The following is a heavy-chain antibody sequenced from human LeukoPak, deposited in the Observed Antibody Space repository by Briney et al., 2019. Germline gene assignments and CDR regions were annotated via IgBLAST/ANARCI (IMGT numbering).Heavy chain of an antibody. CDR3: ARVPYGGSASLFDY. J-gene: IGHJ4*02. CDR1: GGSISSYY. Sequence: SETLSLTCTVSGGSISSYYCSWLRQPPGKGLEWIGYIYSSGGTNYNPSLKSRVTISVDTSKNQFSLKLSSVTAADTAYYYCARVPYGGSASLFDYWGQGTLVTVSS. D-gene: IGHD6-6*01. V-gene: IGHV4-59*01. CDR2: IYSSGGT.